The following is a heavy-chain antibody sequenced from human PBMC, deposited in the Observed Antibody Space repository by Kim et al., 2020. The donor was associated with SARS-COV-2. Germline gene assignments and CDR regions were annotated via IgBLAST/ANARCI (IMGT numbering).Heavy chain of an antibody. J-gene: IGHJ4*02. CDR3: ARVNGYYYDSSGYYVDY. V-gene: IGHV1-69*01. D-gene: IGHD3-22*01. Sequence: FKGRVTITADESTSTAYMELSSLRSEDTAVYYCARVNGYYYDSSGYYVDYWGQGTLVTVSS.